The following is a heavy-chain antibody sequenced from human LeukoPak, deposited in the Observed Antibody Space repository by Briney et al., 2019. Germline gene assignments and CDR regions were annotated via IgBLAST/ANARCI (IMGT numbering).Heavy chain of an antibody. CDR2: VSAYNGNT. J-gene: IGHJ5*02. V-gene: IGHV1-18*01. CDR1: GYTFTSYG. Sequence: ASVKVSCKASGYTFTSYGISWVRQAPGQGLEWMGWVSAYNGNTNYAQKLQGRVTMATDTSTSTAYMELRSLRSDDTAVYYCARQYSGSSKNWFDPWGQGTLVTVSS. CDR3: ARQYSGSSKNWFDP. D-gene: IGHD1-26*01.